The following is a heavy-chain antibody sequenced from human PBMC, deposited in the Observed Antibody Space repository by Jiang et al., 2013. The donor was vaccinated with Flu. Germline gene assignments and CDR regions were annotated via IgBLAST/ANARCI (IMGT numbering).Heavy chain of an antibody. J-gene: IGHJ1*01. D-gene: IGHD6-13*01. CDR3: ARGRAYSSSWYAEYFQY. V-gene: IGHV4-34*01. CDR1: GGSFNGYY. Sequence: ETLSLTCAVYGGSFNGYYWTWIRQPPGKGLEWIGDIIHSGTTNDNPSLKSRVTISIDTSKNQLSLKLRSVTAADTAVYYCARGRAYSSSWYAEYFQYWGQGTLVSVSS. CDR2: IIHSGTT.